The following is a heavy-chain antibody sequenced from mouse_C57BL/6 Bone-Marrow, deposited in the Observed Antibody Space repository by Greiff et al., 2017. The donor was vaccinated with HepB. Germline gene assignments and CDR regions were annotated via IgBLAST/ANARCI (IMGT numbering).Heavy chain of an antibody. D-gene: IGHD2-5*01. Sequence: QVQLQQSGPELVKPGASVKISCKASGYAFSSSWMTWVKQRPGKGLEWIGRIYPGDGDTNYNGKFKGKATLTADKSSSTAYMQLSSLTSEDSAVYFCAREGAYYSNYDAMDYWGQGTSVTVSS. V-gene: IGHV1-82*01. CDR2: IYPGDGDT. CDR1: GYAFSSSW. CDR3: AREGAYYSNYDAMDY. J-gene: IGHJ4*01.